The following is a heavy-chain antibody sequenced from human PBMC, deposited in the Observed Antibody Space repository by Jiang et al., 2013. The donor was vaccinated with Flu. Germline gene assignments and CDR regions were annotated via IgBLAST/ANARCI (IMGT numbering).Heavy chain of an antibody. V-gene: IGHV3-30-3*01. CDR2: ISYDGSNK. D-gene: IGHD3-22*01. CDR1: GFTFSSYA. J-gene: IGHJ4*02. CDR3: ARDENYEQFDY. Sequence: VQLLESGGGVVQPGRSLRLSCAASGFTFSSYAMHWVRQAPGKGLEWVAVISYDGSNKYYADSVKGRFTISRDNSKNTLYLQMNSLRAEDTAVYYCARDENYEQFDYWGQGTLVTVSS.